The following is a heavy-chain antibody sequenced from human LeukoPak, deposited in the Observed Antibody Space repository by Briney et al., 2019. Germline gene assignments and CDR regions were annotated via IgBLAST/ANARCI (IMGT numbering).Heavy chain of an antibody. V-gene: IGHV1-8*01. Sequence: ASVKVSCKASGYTFTSYDINWVRQATGQGLEWMGWMNPNSGNTGYAQKFQGRVTMTRNTSISTAYMELSSLRAEDTALYYCAKDIGGGDGYIGDWGKGTLVTVSS. D-gene: IGHD5-24*01. CDR1: GYTFTSYD. J-gene: IGHJ4*02. CDR3: AKDIGGGDGYIGD. CDR2: MNPNSGNT.